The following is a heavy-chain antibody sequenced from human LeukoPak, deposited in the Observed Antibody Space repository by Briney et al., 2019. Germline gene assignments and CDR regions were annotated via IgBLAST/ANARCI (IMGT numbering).Heavy chain of an antibody. CDR1: GFTFSSYS. J-gene: IGHJ3*02. D-gene: IGHD2-15*01. Sequence: GGSLRLSCAASGFTFSSYSVNWVRQAPGKGLEWVSSISSSSSYIYYADSVKGRFTISRDNAKNSLYLQMNSLRAEDTAVYYCASYCSGGSCYYPWAFDIWGQGTMVTVSS. CDR2: ISSSSSYI. V-gene: IGHV3-21*01. CDR3: ASYCSGGSCYYPWAFDI.